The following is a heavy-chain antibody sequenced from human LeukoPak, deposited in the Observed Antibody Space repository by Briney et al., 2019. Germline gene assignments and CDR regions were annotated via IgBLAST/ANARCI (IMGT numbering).Heavy chain of an antibody. CDR2: IKQDGSEK. J-gene: IGHJ4*02. Sequence: GGSLRLSCAASGFTFSSYWMSWVRQAPGKGLEWVANIKQDGSEKYYVDSVKGRFTISRDNAKNSLYLQTNSLRAEDTAVYYCASNYAKLYFDYWGQGTLVTVSS. CDR1: GFTFSSYW. D-gene: IGHD2-2*01. CDR3: ASNYAKLYFDY. V-gene: IGHV3-7*01.